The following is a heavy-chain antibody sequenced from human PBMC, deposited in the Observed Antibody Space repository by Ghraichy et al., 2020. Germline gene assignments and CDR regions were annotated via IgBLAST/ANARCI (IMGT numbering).Heavy chain of an antibody. CDR1: GGSISSSSYY. CDR2: IYYSGST. V-gene: IGHV4-39*01. J-gene: IGHJ3*02. CDR3: ARPNYYDILTGYWDAFDI. D-gene: IGHD3-9*01. Sequence: SETLSLTCTVSGGSISSSSYYWGWIRQPPGKGLEWIGSIYYSGSTYYNPSLKSRVTISVDTSKNQFSLKLSSVTAADTAVYYCARPNYYDILTGYWDAFDIWGQGTMVTVSS.